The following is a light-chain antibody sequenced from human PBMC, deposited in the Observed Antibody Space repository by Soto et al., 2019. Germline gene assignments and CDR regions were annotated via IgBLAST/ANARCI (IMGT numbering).Light chain of an antibody. CDR3: QQHSAWPLT. V-gene: IGKV3D-15*01. Sequence: EIVMTQSPATLSVSPGERATLSCRASQTLGNKLTWYQQKPGQAPRLLIYGGSTRATGTPARFSGSGSGTEFTLTINSLQSEDLAIYYCQQHSAWPLTFGPGTKVDLK. CDR1: QTLGNK. CDR2: GGS. J-gene: IGKJ3*01.